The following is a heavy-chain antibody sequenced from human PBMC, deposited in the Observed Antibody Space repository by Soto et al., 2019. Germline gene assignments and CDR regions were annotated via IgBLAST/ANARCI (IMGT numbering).Heavy chain of an antibody. J-gene: IGHJ4*02. CDR2: VITVLGTT. D-gene: IGHD2-2*01. V-gene: IGHV1-69*16. Sequence: SVKVSCKASGGTLSSYTISWVRQAPGQGIEWMGRVITVLGTTNYAQKFQGRVTITTDESTSTAYVVLSSLRFENTAVYYCSRPNDRFCRSASSYAGFDYWGQGTLVTVSS. CDR1: GGTLSSYT. CDR3: SRPNDRFCRSASSYAGFDY.